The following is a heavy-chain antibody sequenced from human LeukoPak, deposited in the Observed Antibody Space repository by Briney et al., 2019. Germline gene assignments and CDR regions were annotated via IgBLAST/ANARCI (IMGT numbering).Heavy chain of an antibody. CDR1: GGSISSYY. V-gene: IGHV4-59*12. J-gene: IGHJ4*02. D-gene: IGHD5-12*01. Sequence: SETLSLTCTVSGGSISSYYWNWIRQPPGKGLECIGYIYYSGSTNYNPSLKSRVIILVDTSKNQFSLKLSSVTAADTAVYYCARQSSGYDLGPFAYWGQGTLVTVSS. CDR2: IYYSGST. CDR3: ARQSSGYDLGPFAY.